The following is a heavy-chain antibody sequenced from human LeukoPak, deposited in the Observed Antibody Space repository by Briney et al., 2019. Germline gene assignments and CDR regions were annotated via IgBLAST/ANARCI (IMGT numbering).Heavy chain of an antibody. CDR1: GGSISSYY. D-gene: IGHD4-23*01. CDR2: IYYSGST. V-gene: IGHV4-59*08. Sequence: SETLSLTCTVSGGSISSYYWSWIRQPPGKGLEWIGYIYYSGSTNYNPSLKSRVTISVDTSKNQFSLKLSSVTAADTAVYYCARRPVGNSDAFDIWGQGTMVTVSS. CDR3: ARRPVGNSDAFDI. J-gene: IGHJ3*02.